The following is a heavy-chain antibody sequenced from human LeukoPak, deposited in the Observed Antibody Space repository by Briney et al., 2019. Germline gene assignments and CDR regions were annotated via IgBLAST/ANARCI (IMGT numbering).Heavy chain of an antibody. CDR2: IIPIFGTA. CDR3: ARDIEVAFDI. V-gene: IGHV1-69*06. Sequence: ASVKVSCKASGGTFSSYAISWVRQAPGQGLEWMGGIIPIFGTANYAQKFQGRVTITADKSTSTAYMELSSLRSDDTAVYYCARDIEVAFDIWGQGTMVTVSS. CDR1: GGTFSSYA. J-gene: IGHJ3*02.